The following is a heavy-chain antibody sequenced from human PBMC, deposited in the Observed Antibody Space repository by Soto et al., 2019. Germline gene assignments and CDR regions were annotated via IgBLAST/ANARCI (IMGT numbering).Heavy chain of an antibody. CDR3: ARDLDGSGSYYTDY. V-gene: IGHV1-18*01. CDR1: GYTFPNYG. Sequence: ASVKVSCKASGYTFPNYGISWVRQAPGQGFEWMGWISPYKGNTNYAQKLQGRVTMTTDTSTSTAYMELRSLRSDDTAIYYCARDLDGSGSYYTDYWGQGTLVTVSS. D-gene: IGHD3-10*01. CDR2: ISPYKGNT. J-gene: IGHJ4*02.